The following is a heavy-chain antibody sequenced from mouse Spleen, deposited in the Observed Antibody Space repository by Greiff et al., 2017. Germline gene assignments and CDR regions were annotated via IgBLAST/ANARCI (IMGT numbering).Heavy chain of an antibody. CDR1: GFTFSSYG. CDR3: ARHGTHWYFDV. Sequence: EVHLVESGGGLVKPGGSLKLSCAASGFTFSSYGMSWVRQTPEKRLEWVATISGGGSYTYYPDSVKGRFTISRDNAKNNLYLQMSSLRSEDTALYYCARHGTHWYFDVWGAGTTVTVSS. CDR2: ISGGGSYT. D-gene: IGHD1-1*01. J-gene: IGHJ1*01. V-gene: IGHV5-9-2*01.